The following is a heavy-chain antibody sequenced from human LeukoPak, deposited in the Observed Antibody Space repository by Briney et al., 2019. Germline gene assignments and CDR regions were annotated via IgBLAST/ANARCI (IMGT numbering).Heavy chain of an antibody. CDR3: ARGPRINYYDSSGYALWWFDP. CDR1: GFTFSSYW. Sequence: PGGSLRLSCAASGFTFSSYWMSWVRQAPGKGLEWVANIKQDGSEKYYVDSVKGRFTISRDNAKNSLYLQMNSLRAEDTAVYYCARGPRINYYDSSGYALWWFDPWGQGTLVTVSS. D-gene: IGHD3-22*01. V-gene: IGHV3-7*01. CDR2: IKQDGSEK. J-gene: IGHJ5*02.